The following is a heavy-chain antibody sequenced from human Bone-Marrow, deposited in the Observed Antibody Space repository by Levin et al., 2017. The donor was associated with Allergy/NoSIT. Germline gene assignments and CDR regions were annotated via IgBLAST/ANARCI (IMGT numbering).Heavy chain of an antibody. V-gene: IGHV3-7*01. Sequence: GESLKISCAASGFTFSSYWMSWVRQAPGKGLEWVANIKQDGSEKYYVDSVKGRFTISRDNAKNSLYLQMNSLRAEDTAVYYCARFQSGSSWYSPRYYYGMDVWGQGTTVTVSS. J-gene: IGHJ6*02. CDR3: ARFQSGSSWYSPRYYYGMDV. CDR1: GFTFSSYW. D-gene: IGHD6-13*01. CDR2: IKQDGSEK.